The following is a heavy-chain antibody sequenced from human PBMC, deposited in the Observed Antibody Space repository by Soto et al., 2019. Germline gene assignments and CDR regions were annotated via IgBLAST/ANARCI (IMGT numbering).Heavy chain of an antibody. CDR3: ARDRLKQQQLSGSWFDP. Sequence: SETLSLTCTVSGGSISSGGYYWSWIRQHPGKGLEWIGYIYYSGSTYYNPSLKSRVTISVDTSKNQFSLKLSSVTAADTAVYYCARDRLKQQQLSGSWFDPWGQGTLVTVSS. CDR1: GGSISSGGYY. V-gene: IGHV4-31*03. J-gene: IGHJ5*02. D-gene: IGHD6-13*01. CDR2: IYYSGST.